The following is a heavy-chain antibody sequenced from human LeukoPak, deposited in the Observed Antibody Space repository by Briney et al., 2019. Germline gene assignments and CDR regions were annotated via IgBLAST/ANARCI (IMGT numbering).Heavy chain of an antibody. J-gene: IGHJ4*02. CDR1: GYSFTSYW. Sequence: GESLQISCKGSGYSFTSYWIGWVRQLPGKGLEWMGIIYPGDSDTRYSPSFQGQVTISADKSISTAYLQWSSLKASDTAMYYCARIQGYYYDSSTAFDYWGQGTLVTVSS. V-gene: IGHV5-51*01. D-gene: IGHD3-22*01. CDR2: IYPGDSDT. CDR3: ARIQGYYYDSSTAFDY.